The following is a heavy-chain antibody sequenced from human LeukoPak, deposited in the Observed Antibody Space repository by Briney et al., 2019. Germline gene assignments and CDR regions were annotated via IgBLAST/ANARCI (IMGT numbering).Heavy chain of an antibody. Sequence: ASVKVSCKASGYTFTTNGVSWVRQAPGQGLEWLAWISPYDGDTNYTPDLQGRVTLSTDTSTSTAYMELTSLRSDDTRVYYCARLRGGIYSSRAAFAIWGKGPMVPVSS. J-gene: IGHJ3*02. CDR2: ISPYDGDT. CDR1: GYTFTTNG. D-gene: IGHD2-2*01. CDR3: ARLRGGIYSSRAAFAI. V-gene: IGHV1-18*04.